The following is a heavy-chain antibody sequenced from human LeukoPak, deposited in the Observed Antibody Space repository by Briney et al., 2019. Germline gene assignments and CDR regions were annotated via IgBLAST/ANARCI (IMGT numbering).Heavy chain of an antibody. V-gene: IGHV4-39*07. D-gene: IGHD3-3*01. Sequence: PSETLSLTCTVSGVSISSSSYFWGGLRQRPGRGLEWIGSIYYSENTYYNTSIKSRVTITVDTSKNQCSLKLSSVAAAYTAVYYCARGLRFFLGYWGQGTLVTVSS. J-gene: IGHJ4*02. CDR1: GVSISSSSYF. CDR2: IYYSENT. CDR3: ARGLRFFLGY.